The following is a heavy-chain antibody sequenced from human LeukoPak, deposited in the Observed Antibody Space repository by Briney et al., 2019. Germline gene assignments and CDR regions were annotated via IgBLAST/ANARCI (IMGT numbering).Heavy chain of an antibody. Sequence: GGPLRLSCAASGFTFSTYAMSWVRQAPGKGLEWVSGISGSGGSTFYADSVKGRFTISRDNSKNTLYLQMNSLRAEGTAVYYCAREREPPPYYYYYMDVWGKGTTVTISS. D-gene: IGHD1-26*01. CDR3: AREREPPPYYYYYMDV. J-gene: IGHJ6*03. V-gene: IGHV3-23*01. CDR2: ISGSGGST. CDR1: GFTFSTYA.